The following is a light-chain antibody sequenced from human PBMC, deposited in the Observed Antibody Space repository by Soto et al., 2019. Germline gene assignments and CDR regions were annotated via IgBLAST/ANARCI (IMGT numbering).Light chain of an antibody. CDR2: DVS. CDR1: SSDVGRYNY. CDR3: SSYTSSNTFV. Sequence: QSVLAQPASVSGSPGQSIAISCTGTSSDVGRYNYVSWFQQLPGKAPKLMIYDVSNRPSGVSDRFSGSKSGNTASLTISGLQAEDEADYYCSSYTSSNTFVFGTGTKVTVL. J-gene: IGLJ1*01. V-gene: IGLV2-14*01.